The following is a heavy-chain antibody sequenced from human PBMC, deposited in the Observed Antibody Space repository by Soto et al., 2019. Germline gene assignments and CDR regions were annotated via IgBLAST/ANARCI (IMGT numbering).Heavy chain of an antibody. J-gene: IGHJ6*02. CDR3: ARGSYSVAYGMDV. CDR1: GFSFSSYG. D-gene: IGHD1-26*01. Sequence: QVQLVQSGGGVVQPGRSLRLSCAASGFSFSSYGMHWVRQAPGKGLEWVAVIWYDGSNKYYADSVKGRLTISRDNSKNTLDLHMNSLRVEDTAVYYCARGSYSVAYGMDVWGQGTTVTVPS. V-gene: IGHV3-33*01. CDR2: IWYDGSNK.